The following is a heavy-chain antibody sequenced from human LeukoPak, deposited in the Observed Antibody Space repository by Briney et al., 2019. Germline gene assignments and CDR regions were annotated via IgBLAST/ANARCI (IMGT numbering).Heavy chain of an antibody. CDR1: GYSFSKYW. Sequence: RGESLKISCQGSGYSFSKYWISWVRQMPGKGLEWMGIIYPGDSDTRYSPSFQGQVTISADKSISTAYLQWSGLKAPDTAMHYCARHAGYSSGWYPLDYWGQGTLVTVSS. V-gene: IGHV5-51*01. CDR3: ARHAGYSSGWYPLDY. D-gene: IGHD6-19*01. J-gene: IGHJ4*02. CDR2: IYPGDSDT.